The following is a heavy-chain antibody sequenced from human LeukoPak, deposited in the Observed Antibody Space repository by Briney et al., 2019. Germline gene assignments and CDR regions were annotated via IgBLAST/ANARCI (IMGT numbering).Heavy chain of an antibody. CDR2: ISAYNGNT. J-gene: IGHJ6*02. Sequence: GASVKVSCKASGYTFTSYGISWVRQAPGQGLEWMGWISAYNGNTNYAQKLQGRVTMTTDTSTSTAYMELRSLRSDDTAVYYCARDPLVYSSSWCDYYYGMDVWGQGTTVTVSS. V-gene: IGHV1-18*01. CDR3: ARDPLVYSSSWCDYYYGMDV. CDR1: GYTFTSYG. D-gene: IGHD6-13*01.